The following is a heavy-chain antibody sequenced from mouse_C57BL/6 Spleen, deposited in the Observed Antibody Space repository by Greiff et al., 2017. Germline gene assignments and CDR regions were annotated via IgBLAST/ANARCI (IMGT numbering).Heavy chain of an antibody. J-gene: IGHJ1*03. Sequence: EVQLQQSGAELVKPGASVKMSCKASGYSFTSYYMNWVKQRPEQGLEWIGEIHPGNGSTTYNQKFKAKATLTVDTSSSTAYMQLSSLTSEDSAVYCCARRYYGGSCYFDGWGTGTTVTVAS. CDR3: ARRYYGGSCYFDG. V-gene: IGHV1-42*01. CDR2: IHPGNGST. D-gene: IGHD1-1*01. CDR1: GYSFTSYY.